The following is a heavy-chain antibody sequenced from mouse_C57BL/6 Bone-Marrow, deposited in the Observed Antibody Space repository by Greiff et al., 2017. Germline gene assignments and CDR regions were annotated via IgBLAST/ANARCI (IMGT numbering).Heavy chain of an antibody. J-gene: IGHJ4*01. Sequence: DVMLVESGGGLVQPGESLKLSCESNEYEFPSHDMSWVRKTPEKRLELVAAINSDGGSTYYPDTMERRFIISRDNTKKTLYLQMSSLRSEDTALYYCTRLSPQTYAMDYWGQGTSVTVSS. CDR2: INSDGGST. V-gene: IGHV5-2*01. CDR1: EYEFPSHD. CDR3: TRLSPQTYAMDY.